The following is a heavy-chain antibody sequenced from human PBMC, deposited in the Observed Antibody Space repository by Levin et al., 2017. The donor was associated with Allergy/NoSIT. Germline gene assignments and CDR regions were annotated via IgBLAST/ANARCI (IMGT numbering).Heavy chain of an antibody. J-gene: IGHJ6*02. V-gene: IGHV3-15*01. CDR3: ATYHYASKYGLDV. D-gene: IGHD3-10*01. CDR1: GVTFSNAW. Sequence: GESLKISCAVSGVTFSNAWMNWVRQAPGKGLEWVGRIKSKTDGGTADYAAPVKGRFNISRDDSKNTLYLQMNSLEIEDTAVYYCATYHYASKYGLDVWGQGTTVTVSS. CDR2: IKSKTDGGTA.